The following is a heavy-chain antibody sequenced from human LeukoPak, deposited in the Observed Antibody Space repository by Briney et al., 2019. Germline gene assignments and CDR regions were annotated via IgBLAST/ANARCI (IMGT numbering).Heavy chain of an antibody. CDR1: GFTFSSYS. V-gene: IGHV3-21*01. CDR2: ISSSSNFI. CDR3: ARVGGSSSSGFDY. Sequence: GGSLRLSCAASGFTFSSYSMNWVRQAPGKGLEWVSSISSSSNFIYYADSVKGRFTISRDNAKNSLYLQMNSLRAEDTAVYYCARVGGSSSSGFDYWGQGTLVTVSS. D-gene: IGHD6-6*01. J-gene: IGHJ4*02.